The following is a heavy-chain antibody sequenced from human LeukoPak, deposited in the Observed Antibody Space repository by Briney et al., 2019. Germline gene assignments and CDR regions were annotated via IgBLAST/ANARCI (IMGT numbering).Heavy chain of an antibody. D-gene: IGHD5-18*01. CDR2: IYHSGST. CDR3: ARPSGYSYARGAFDI. J-gene: IGHJ3*02. CDR1: GGSISSYY. Sequence: SETLSLTCTVSGGSISSYYWSWIRQPPGKGLEWIGYIYHSGSTNYNPSLKSRVTISVDTSKNQFSLNLSSVTAADTAVYYCARPSGYSYARGAFDIWGQGTMVTVSS. V-gene: IGHV4-59*08.